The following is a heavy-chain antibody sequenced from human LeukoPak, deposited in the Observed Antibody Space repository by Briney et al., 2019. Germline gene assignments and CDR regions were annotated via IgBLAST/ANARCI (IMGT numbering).Heavy chain of an antibody. Sequence: GGSLRLSCAASGFTFSSYWMHWVRQAPGKGLVWVSRIKSDGSNTNYADSVKGRFTISRDNAKNTLHLQMNSLRAEDTAVYYCTTGTTSRYSSPWGQGTLVTVSS. J-gene: IGHJ5*02. D-gene: IGHD6-13*01. CDR1: GFTFSSYW. CDR3: TTGTTSRYSSP. CDR2: IKSDGSNT. V-gene: IGHV3-74*01.